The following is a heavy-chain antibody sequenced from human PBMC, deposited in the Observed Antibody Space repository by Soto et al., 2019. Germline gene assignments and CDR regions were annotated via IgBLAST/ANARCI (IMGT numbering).Heavy chain of an antibody. CDR1: GGSISTDSYN. D-gene: IGHD3-3*01. CDR2: IYYDGTP. Sequence: QLQLQESGPGLVKPSETLSLTCSVSGGSISTDSYNWDWIRQPPGKGLEWIGTIYYDGTPSYNPSLKTQVTISVDTSRHQFSLKVKSVTAADTAMYYCARFFGNAFDVWGQGTMVKVSS. CDR3: ARFFGNAFDV. J-gene: IGHJ3*01. V-gene: IGHV4-39*01.